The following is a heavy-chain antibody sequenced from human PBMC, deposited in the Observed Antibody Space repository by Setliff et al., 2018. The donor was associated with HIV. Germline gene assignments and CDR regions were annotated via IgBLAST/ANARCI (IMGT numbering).Heavy chain of an antibody. CDR2: IYYSGST. CDR1: GGSISSHY. Sequence: SETLSLTCTVSGGSISSHYWSWIRQPPGKGLEWIGYIYYSGSTNYNPSLKSRVTISVDTSKNQFSLKLSSVTAADTAVYYCARGLATGLYYYYYYMDVWGKGTTVTV. V-gene: IGHV4-59*11. CDR3: ARGLATGLYYYYYYMDV. D-gene: IGHD1-1*01. J-gene: IGHJ6*03.